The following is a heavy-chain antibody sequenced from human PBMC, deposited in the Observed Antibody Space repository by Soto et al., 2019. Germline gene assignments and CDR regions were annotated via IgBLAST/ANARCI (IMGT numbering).Heavy chain of an antibody. CDR3: ARDRSTYGGGGTGEVKENWFDP. Sequence: SETLSLTCSVSGGSISRYYWSWIRQPPGKGLEWIGYAYYSGDTGYNPSLKSRVTMAVDTSKNQVSLKLSSVTAADTAVYYCARDRSTYGGGGTGEVKENWFDPWGQGALVTVSS. V-gene: IGHV4-59*01. J-gene: IGHJ5*02. D-gene: IGHD2-8*01. CDR1: GGSISRYY. CDR2: AYYSGDT.